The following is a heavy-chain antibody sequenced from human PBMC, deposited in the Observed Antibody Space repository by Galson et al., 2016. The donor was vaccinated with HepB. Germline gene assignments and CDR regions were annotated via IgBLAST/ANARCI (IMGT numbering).Heavy chain of an antibody. CDR3: AWGPGYSAFDI. V-gene: IGHV3-7*04. Sequence: SLRLSCAASGFTFGSYWMSWVRQAPGKGLELAANENQDGSEKSYVDSSKGPFTISRHNAQHSLYLQMNSLRAEDTAVYFCAWGPGYSAFDIWGQGTMVTVSS. J-gene: IGHJ3*02. CDR2: ENQDGSEK. D-gene: IGHD5-12*01. CDR1: GFTFGSYW.